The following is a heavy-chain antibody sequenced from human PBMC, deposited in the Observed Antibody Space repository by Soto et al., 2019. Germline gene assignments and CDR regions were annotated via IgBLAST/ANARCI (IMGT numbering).Heavy chain of an antibody. V-gene: IGHV3-30*18. CDR3: AKDSSAAFDY. Sequence: QVQLVESGGGVVQPGGSLRLSCVASGFTLRTSGMHWVRQAPSKGLEWVAVISHDGSNQFYAESVKGRFTLSRDNSKNMLYLQMNRLRADDSAVYFCAKDSSAAFDYWGQGTVVTVSS. D-gene: IGHD6-25*01. J-gene: IGHJ4*02. CDR1: GFTLRTSG. CDR2: ISHDGSNQ.